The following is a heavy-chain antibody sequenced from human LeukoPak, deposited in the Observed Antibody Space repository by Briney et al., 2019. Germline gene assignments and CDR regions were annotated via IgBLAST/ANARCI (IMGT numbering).Heavy chain of an antibody. CDR3: AGQNVPTPHDY. CDR2: ISAAGTT. J-gene: IGHJ4*02. V-gene: IGHV4-30-2*01. Sequence: SETLSLTCTVAVGSISSGGYYWSWIRQPPGKGLEWIAYISAAGTTFYNPSLKSRVTISLDRSKNQFSLNLTSITAADTAVYYCAGQNVPTPHDYWGQGTQVTVSS. D-gene: IGHD2-2*01. CDR1: VGSISSGGYY.